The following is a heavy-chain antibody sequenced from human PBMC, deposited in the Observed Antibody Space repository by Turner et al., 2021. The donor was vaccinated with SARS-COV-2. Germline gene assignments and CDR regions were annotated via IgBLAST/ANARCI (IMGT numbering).Heavy chain of an antibody. V-gene: IGHV3-30*18. Sequence: QVQLVEYGGGVVQPGRSLRLSCAASGFTLSSYGMHWVRQAPGKGLEWMAVISSDGSNKYYADSVKGRFTISRDNSKNTLYLQMSSLRAEDTAVYYCAKCGYQYYHYYYMDVWGKGTTVTVSS. D-gene: IGHD6-25*01. J-gene: IGHJ6*03. CDR3: AKCGYQYYHYYYMDV. CDR1: GFTLSSYG. CDR2: ISSDGSNK.